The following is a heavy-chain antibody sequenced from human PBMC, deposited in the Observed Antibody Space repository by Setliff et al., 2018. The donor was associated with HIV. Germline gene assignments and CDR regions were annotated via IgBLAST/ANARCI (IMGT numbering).Heavy chain of an antibody. CDR1: GYTFTSYS. CDR3: ATDPGYSSTWYSESFQH. J-gene: IGHJ1*01. Sequence: ASVKVSCKASGYTFTSYSMHWVRQAPGQRLEWMGWLRTGTGDTSYSVKFQGRLTITRDTSTDTAYMELSSLRSDDTAMYYCATDPGYSSTWYSESFQHWGQGTVVTVSS. V-gene: IGHV1-3*04. CDR2: LRTGTGDT. D-gene: IGHD6-13*01.